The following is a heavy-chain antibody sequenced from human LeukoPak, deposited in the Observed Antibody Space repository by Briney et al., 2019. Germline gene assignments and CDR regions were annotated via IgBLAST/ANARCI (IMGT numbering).Heavy chain of an antibody. CDR1: GGSFSGYY. V-gene: IGHV4-34*01. CDR2: INHSGST. J-gene: IGHJ6*03. D-gene: IGHD2-15*01. Sequence: PSETLSLTCAVYGGSFSGYYWSWIRQPPGKGLEWIGEINHSGSTNYNPSLKSRVTISVDTSKNQFSLKLSSVTAADTAVYYCARVFGGGKYYYYYYMDVWGKGTTVTISS. CDR3: ARVFGGGKYYYYYYMDV.